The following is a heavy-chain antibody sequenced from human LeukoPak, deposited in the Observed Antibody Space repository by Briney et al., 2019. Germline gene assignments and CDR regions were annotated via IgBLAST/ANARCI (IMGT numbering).Heavy chain of an antibody. CDR3: ARAPPGYFDY. Sequence: PSETLPLTCAVSGCSISSGYYWGWIRQPPGKGLEWVGSIYHSGRTYYNPSLKSRVTISVDTSKNQFSLKLSSVIAADTAVYYCARAPPGYFDYWGQGTLVTVSS. CDR2: IYHSGRT. J-gene: IGHJ4*02. D-gene: IGHD1-14*01. CDR1: GCSISSGYY. V-gene: IGHV4-38-2*01.